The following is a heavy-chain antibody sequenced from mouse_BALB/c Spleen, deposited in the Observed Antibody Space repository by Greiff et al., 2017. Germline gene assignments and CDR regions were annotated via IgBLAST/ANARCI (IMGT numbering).Heavy chain of an antibody. V-gene: IGHV3-2*02. CDR3: ASRELYYGNSLFDY. Sequence: EVQLQQSGPGLVKPSQSLSLTCTVTGYSITSDYAWNWIRQFPGNKLEWMGYISYSGSTSYNPSLKSRISITRDTSKNQFFLQLNSVTTEDTATYYCASRELYYGNSLFDYWGQGTTLTVSS. D-gene: IGHD2-1*01. CDR2: ISYSGST. CDR1: GYSITSDYA. J-gene: IGHJ2*01.